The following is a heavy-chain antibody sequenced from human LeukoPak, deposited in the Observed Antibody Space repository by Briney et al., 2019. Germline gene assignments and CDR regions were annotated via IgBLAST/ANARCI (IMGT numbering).Heavy chain of an antibody. J-gene: IGHJ4*02. CDR1: GGSISSHY. CDR3: ARQIASAGTAGFDF. V-gene: IGHV4-59*11. CDR2: IYHSGNT. D-gene: IGHD6-13*01. Sequence: SETLSLTCTVSGGSISSHYWSWVRQTPGKGLEWIGHIYHSGNTKYNSALKGRVTISDDASKNQFSLRLRSVTAADTAVYYCARQIASAGTAGFDFWGQGALVTVSS.